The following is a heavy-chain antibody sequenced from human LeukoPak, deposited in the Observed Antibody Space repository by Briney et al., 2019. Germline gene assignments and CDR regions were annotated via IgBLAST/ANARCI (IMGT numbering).Heavy chain of an antibody. Sequence: ASVKVSCKASGYTFTAYSIHWVRQAPGQRFEWMGWINPNTGGTNYAQRFQGRVTMTRVTSISTAYMEINRLTSDDTALYYCAREKIAASMGYPDSWGQGTLVTVSS. J-gene: IGHJ4*02. CDR1: GYTFTAYS. D-gene: IGHD2-15*01. CDR3: AREKIAASMGYPDS. CDR2: INPNTGGT. V-gene: IGHV1-2*02.